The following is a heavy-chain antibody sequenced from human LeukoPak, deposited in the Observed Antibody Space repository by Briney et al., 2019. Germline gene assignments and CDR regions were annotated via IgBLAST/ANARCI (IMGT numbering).Heavy chain of an antibody. Sequence: ASVKVSCKASGYTFTSYDINWVRQATGQGLEWMGWMNPNSGNTGYAQKLQGRVTMTTDTSTSTAYMELRSLRSDDTAVYYCARSTVVVAAIDYWGQGTLVTVSS. CDR2: MNPNSGNT. V-gene: IGHV1-8*01. D-gene: IGHD2-15*01. CDR1: GYTFTSYD. CDR3: ARSTVVVAAIDY. J-gene: IGHJ4*02.